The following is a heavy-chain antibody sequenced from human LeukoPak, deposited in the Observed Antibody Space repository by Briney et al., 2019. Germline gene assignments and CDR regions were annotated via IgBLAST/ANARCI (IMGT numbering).Heavy chain of an antibody. CDR1: GYTFTSYG. Sequence: ASVKVSCKASGYTFTSYGISWVRQAPGQGLEWMGWISAYNGNTNYAQKLQGRVTMTTDTSTSTACMELRSLRSDDTAVYYCARDQIPVRYGSGSRAAYYYYGMDVWGQGTTVTVSS. CDR2: ISAYNGNT. J-gene: IGHJ6*02. D-gene: IGHD3-10*01. CDR3: ARDQIPVRYGSGSRAAYYYYGMDV. V-gene: IGHV1-18*01.